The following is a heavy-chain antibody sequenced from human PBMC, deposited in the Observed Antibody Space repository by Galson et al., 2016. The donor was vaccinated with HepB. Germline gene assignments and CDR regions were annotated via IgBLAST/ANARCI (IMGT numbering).Heavy chain of an antibody. J-gene: IGHJ5*02. CDR1: GGSISSGGYS. Sequence: TLSLTCAVSGGSISSGGYSWSWIRQPPGKGLEWVGYIYHSGSTYYNPSLKSRVTISVDSSKNQFSLKLSSVTAADTAVDYFARYTWGYSGYDYELGVGFDPGGQGTLVTVSS. CDR2: IYHSGST. V-gene: IGHV4-30-2*01. D-gene: IGHD5-12*01. CDR3: ARYTWGYSGYDYELGVGFDP.